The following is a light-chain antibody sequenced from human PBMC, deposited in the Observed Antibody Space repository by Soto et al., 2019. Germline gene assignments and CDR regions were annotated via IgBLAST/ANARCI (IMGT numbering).Light chain of an antibody. Sequence: DIQMTQSPSTLSASVGDRVTITCRASQSISSWLAWYQQKPGKAPKLLSYKASSLESGVPSRFSGSGSGTEFTHTISSLQPDDFATYYCQQYNSYPWTFGQGTKVEIK. CDR3: QQYNSYPWT. V-gene: IGKV1-5*03. CDR1: QSISSW. CDR2: KAS. J-gene: IGKJ1*01.